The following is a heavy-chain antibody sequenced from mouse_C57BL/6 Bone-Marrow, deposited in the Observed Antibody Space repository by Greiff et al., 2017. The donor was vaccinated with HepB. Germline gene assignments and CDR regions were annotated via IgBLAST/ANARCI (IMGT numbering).Heavy chain of an antibody. CDR1: GFNIKNTY. Sequence: VQLQQSVAELVRPGASVKLSCTASGFNIKNTYMHWVKQRPEQGLEWIGRIDPANGNTKYAPKFQGKATITADKASNSTYLQLSSLTSEDTAIYYCAYYGSSHWYFDVWGTGTTVTVSS. V-gene: IGHV14-3*01. CDR3: AYYGSSHWYFDV. D-gene: IGHD1-1*01. J-gene: IGHJ1*03. CDR2: IDPANGNT.